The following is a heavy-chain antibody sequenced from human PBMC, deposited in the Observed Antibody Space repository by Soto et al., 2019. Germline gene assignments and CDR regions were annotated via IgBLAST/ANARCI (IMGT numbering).Heavy chain of an antibody. V-gene: IGHV1-69*12. Sequence: QVQLVQSGAEVKKPGSSVKVSCKASGGTFSSYAISWVRQAPGQGLEWMGGIIPIFGTANYAQKFQGRVTITADESTSTAYMELSSLRAEDPAVYYCASVPPDRYGPDTGYYYGMAVWGQWTTVTVSS. CDR3: ASVPPDRYGPDTGYYYGMAV. CDR1: GGTFSSYA. CDR2: IIPIFGTA. J-gene: IGHJ6*02. D-gene: IGHD4-17*01.